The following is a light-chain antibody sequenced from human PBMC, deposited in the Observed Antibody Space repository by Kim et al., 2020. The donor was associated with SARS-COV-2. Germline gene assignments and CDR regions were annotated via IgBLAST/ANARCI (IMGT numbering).Light chain of an antibody. CDR2: GAS. CDR3: QQYDIWPPVT. V-gene: IGKV3-15*01. CDR1: QDVGRN. J-gene: IGKJ5*01. Sequence: PGGSATLSCRARQDVGRNLAWYPQNPGQAPRLLIYGASTRATGIPARFSGSGSGTEFTLTISSLQSEDFAVYYFQQYDIWPPVTFGQGARLEIK.